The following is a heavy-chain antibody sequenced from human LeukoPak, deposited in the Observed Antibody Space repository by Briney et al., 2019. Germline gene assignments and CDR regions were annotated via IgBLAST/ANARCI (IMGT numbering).Heavy chain of an antibody. CDR2: ISPNTGGT. CDR1: EYTFTYYY. CDR3: ARGGRSGYRYFDY. D-gene: IGHD5-18*01. J-gene: IGHJ4*02. Sequence: ASVKVSCKASEYTFTYYYIHWIRQAPGQGLEWMGRISPNTGGTDHAQEFRAKITLTRDTSISTAYIELSRLISDDTAVYYCARGGRSGYRYFDYWGQGTLVTVSS. V-gene: IGHV1-2*06.